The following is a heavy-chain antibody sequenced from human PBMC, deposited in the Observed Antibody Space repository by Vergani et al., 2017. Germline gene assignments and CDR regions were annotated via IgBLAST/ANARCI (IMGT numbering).Heavy chain of an antibody. D-gene: IGHD3-22*01. CDR1: GGPISSYY. Sequence: QVQLQESGPGLVKPSETLSLTCTVSGGPISSYYWSWIRQPPGKGLEWIGYIYYSWSTNYKPSLKGRVTISVDTSKNQFSLKMSYVTAADTAVYYCARGSEVADYYDSSGYYDYWGQGTLVTVSS. CDR3: ARGSEVADYYDSSGYYDY. V-gene: IGHV4-59*01. CDR2: IYYSWST. J-gene: IGHJ4*02.